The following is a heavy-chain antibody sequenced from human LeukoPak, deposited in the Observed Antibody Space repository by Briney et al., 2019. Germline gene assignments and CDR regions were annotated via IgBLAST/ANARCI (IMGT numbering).Heavy chain of an antibody. CDR3: ARGGSTVGSRRFDY. V-gene: IGHV3-7*01. Sequence: PGGSLRLSCAASGFTFSSYWMSWVRQAPGKGLEWVANIKQDGSEKYYVDSVKGRFTISRDNAKNSLYLQMNSLRAEDTAVYYCARGGSTVGSRRFDYWGQGTLVTVSS. CDR2: IKQDGSEK. D-gene: IGHD4-23*01. CDR1: GFTFSSYW. J-gene: IGHJ4*02.